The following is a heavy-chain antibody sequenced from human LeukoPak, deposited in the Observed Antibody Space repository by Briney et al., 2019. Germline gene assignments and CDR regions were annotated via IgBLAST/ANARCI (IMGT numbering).Heavy chain of an antibody. CDR3: ARAGEIAARPIY. CDR2: INPNSGGT. V-gene: IGHV1-2*02. CDR1: GYTFTGYY. Sequence: ASVKVSCKASGYTFTGYYMHWVRQAPGQGLEWMGWINPNSGGTNYARKFQGGVTMTRDTSISTAYMELSRLRSDDTAVYYCARAGEIAARPIYWGQGTLVTVSS. D-gene: IGHD6-6*01. J-gene: IGHJ4*02.